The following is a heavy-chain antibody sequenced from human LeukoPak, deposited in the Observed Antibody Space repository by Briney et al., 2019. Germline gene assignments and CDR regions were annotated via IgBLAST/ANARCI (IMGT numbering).Heavy chain of an antibody. J-gene: IGHJ4*02. CDR1: GGSFSGYY. D-gene: IGHD3-9*01. CDR2: INHSGST. Sequence: SETLSLTCAVYGGSFSGYYWSWIRQPPGKGLEWTGEINHSGSTNYNPSLKSRVTISVDTSKNQFSLKLSSVTAADTAVYYCARGNRRYFDWLSARYYFDYWGQGTLVTVSS. CDR3: ARGNRRYFDWLSARYYFDY. V-gene: IGHV4-34*01.